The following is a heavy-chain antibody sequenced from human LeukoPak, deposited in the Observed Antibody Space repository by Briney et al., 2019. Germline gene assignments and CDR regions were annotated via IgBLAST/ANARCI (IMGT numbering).Heavy chain of an antibody. Sequence: ASVRVSCKASGYTFISYGISWVRQAPGQGLEWMGWISTYNGNTDYAQKLQGRVTMTTDTSTSTAYMELRGLISDDTAVYYCARFWSGYLPDYWGQGTLVTVSS. CDR2: ISTYNGNT. CDR3: ARFWSGYLPDY. CDR1: GYTFISYG. V-gene: IGHV1-18*01. J-gene: IGHJ4*02. D-gene: IGHD3-3*01.